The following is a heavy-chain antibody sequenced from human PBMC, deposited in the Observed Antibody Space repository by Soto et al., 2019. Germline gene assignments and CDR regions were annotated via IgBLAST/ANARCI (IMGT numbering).Heavy chain of an antibody. CDR3: ARGPAIVLVPAAMNYYYGMDV. Sequence: QAQLVESGGGVVQPGRSVRLSCAASGFTFSSYGMHWVRQAPGKGLEWVAVISYDGSNKYYADSVKGRFTISRDNSKNTLYLQINSLRAEDTAVYYCARGPAIVLVPAAMNYYYGMDVWGKGTTVTVSS. CDR2: ISYDGSNK. V-gene: IGHV3-30*03. CDR1: GFTFSSYG. D-gene: IGHD2-2*01. J-gene: IGHJ6*04.